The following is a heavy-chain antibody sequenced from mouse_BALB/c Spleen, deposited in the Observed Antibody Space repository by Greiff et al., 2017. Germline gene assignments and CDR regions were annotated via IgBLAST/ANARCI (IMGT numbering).Heavy chain of an antibody. V-gene: IGHV1-4*02. CDR2: INPSSGYT. Sequence: VKLQESAAELARPGASVKMSCKASGYTFTSYTMHWVKQRPGQGLEWIGYINPSSGYTEYNQKFKDKTTLTADKSSSTAYMQLSSLTSEDSAVYYCAPYYRSPLVYWGQGTLVTVSA. CDR1: GYTFTSYT. D-gene: IGHD2-14*01. CDR3: APYYRSPLVY. J-gene: IGHJ3*01.